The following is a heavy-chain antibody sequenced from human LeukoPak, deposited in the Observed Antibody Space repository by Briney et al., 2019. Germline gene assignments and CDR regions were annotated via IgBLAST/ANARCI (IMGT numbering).Heavy chain of an antibody. CDR2: IYYSGST. Sequence: SETLSLTCTVSGGSISSGGYYWSWIRRHPGKGLEWIGYIYYSGSTYYNPSLKSRVTISVDTSKNQFSLKLSSVTAADTAVYYCVRFDQIAARVDYWGQGTLVTVSS. J-gene: IGHJ4*02. D-gene: IGHD6-6*01. V-gene: IGHV4-31*03. CDR1: GGSISSGGYY. CDR3: VRFDQIAARVDY.